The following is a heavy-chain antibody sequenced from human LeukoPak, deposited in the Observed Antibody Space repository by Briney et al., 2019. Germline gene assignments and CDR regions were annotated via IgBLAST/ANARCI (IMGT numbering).Heavy chain of an antibody. CDR3: ANPLGFGELLPHPFDY. CDR1: GFAFSSYA. Sequence: GGSLRLSCAASGFAFSSYAMNWGRQAPGKGVGWGSVISGSGVTTYYADSLKGRFTISRDNSKPTLYLQMTSLRAEDTAVYSCANPLGFGELLPHPFDYWGQGTLVTVPS. D-gene: IGHD3-10*01. J-gene: IGHJ4*02. CDR2: ISGSGVTT. V-gene: IGHV3-23*01.